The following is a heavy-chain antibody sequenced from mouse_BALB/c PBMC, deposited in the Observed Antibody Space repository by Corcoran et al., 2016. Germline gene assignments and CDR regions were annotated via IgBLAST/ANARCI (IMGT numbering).Heavy chain of an antibody. J-gene: IGHJ3*01. CDR1: GYTFTSYV. Sequence: EVQLQQSGPELVKPGASVKMSCKASGYTFTSYVMHWVKQKPGQGLEWIGYINPYNDGTKYNEKFKGKATLTSDKSSSTAYMELSSLTSEDSAVDYCGRDIGISQAWLAYWGQGTLVTVSA. CDR2: INPYNDGT. D-gene: IGHD1-1*01. V-gene: IGHV1S136*01. CDR3: GRDIGISQAWLAY.